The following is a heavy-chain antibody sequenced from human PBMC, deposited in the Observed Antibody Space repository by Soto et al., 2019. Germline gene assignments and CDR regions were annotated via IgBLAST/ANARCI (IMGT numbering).Heavy chain of an antibody. CDR3: VREDILGARSFAN. J-gene: IGHJ4*02. CDR2: ISSRSKTI. CDR1: GFTFSSYS. D-gene: IGHD3-3*02. V-gene: IGHV3-48*04. Sequence: LRLSCAASGFTFSSYSMNWVRQAPGKGLEWLTYISSRSKTIYYADSVRGRFTTFRDNAENSLYLQMNSLRAEDTAVYYCVREDILGARSFANWGQGHVVPVSS.